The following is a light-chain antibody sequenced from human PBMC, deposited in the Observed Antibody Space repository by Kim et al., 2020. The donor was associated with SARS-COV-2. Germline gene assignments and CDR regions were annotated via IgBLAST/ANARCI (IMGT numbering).Light chain of an antibody. CDR1: QSITDH. V-gene: IGKV1-39*01. J-gene: IGKJ2*01. CDR3: QHSYNIPYI. Sequence: DIQMTQSPSFLSASVGDRVTITCRASQSITDHLNWYQQKPGKAPKLLIYAASTLQSGVPLKFRGSGSGTDFTLTISSLQPEDSATYYCQHSYNIPYIFGQGTKLEIK. CDR2: AAS.